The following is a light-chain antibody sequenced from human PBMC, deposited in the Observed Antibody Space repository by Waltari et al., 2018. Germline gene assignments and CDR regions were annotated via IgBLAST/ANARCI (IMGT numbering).Light chain of an antibody. V-gene: IGKV1-39*01. Sequence: DIQMTQSPSSLSASVGDRVTLTCRASQSISSYLNWYQQKPRKAPKLLIYAASSLQSGVPSRFSGSGSGTDFTLTISSLQPEDFATYYCQQSYSSPYTFGQGTKLEIK. J-gene: IGKJ2*01. CDR1: QSISSY. CDR2: AAS. CDR3: QQSYSSPYT.